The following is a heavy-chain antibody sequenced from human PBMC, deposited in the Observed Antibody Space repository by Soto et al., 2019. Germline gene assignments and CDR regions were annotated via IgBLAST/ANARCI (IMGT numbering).Heavy chain of an antibody. V-gene: IGHV3-23*01. CDR2: ISGSGGST. CDR3: ANGPYYDFWSGYYFDN. D-gene: IGHD3-3*01. CDR1: GFTFSDYA. Sequence: GGSLRLSCAAFGFTFSDYAMSRVRQAPGKGLEWVSAISGSGGSTYYADSVKGRFTISRDNSKNTLYLQMNSLRAEDTAVYYCANGPYYDFWSGYYFDNWGEGTLVNVSS. J-gene: IGHJ4*02.